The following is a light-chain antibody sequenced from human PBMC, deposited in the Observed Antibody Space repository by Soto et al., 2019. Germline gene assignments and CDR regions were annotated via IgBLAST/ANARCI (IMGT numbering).Light chain of an antibody. V-gene: IGKV3-20*01. Sequence: EIVLTQSPGTLSLSPGERATLSCRASQSVSSSYLAWYQQKPGQAPRLLIYVASSRATGIPDRFSGSGSGTDFTLTISILEPEDLAVYYCRQYGSSPALYTFGQWTKLEIK. J-gene: IGKJ2*01. CDR1: QSVSSSY. CDR3: RQYGSSPALYT. CDR2: VAS.